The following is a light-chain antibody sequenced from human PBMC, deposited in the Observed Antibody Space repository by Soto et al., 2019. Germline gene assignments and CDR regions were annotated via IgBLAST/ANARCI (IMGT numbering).Light chain of an antibody. CDR1: SSDVGVYKY. CDR2: DVS. V-gene: IGLV2-14*01. J-gene: IGLJ2*01. Sequence: QSALTQPASVSGSPGQSITISCTGTSSDVGVYKYVSWCQQHPGKAPKLMIYDVSNRPSGVSNRFSGSKSGNTASLTISGLQAEDEADYYCSSYRGSNPPYVVFGGGTKLTVL. CDR3: SSYRGSNPPYVV.